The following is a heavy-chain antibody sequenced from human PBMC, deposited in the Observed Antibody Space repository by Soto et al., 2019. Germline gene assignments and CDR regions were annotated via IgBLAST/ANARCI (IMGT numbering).Heavy chain of an antibody. D-gene: IGHD3-10*01. CDR3: APWFGAFDY. CDR2: ISYDGSNK. CDR1: GFTFSSYG. V-gene: IGHV3-30*03. J-gene: IGHJ4*01. Sequence: QVQLVESGGCVVQPGRSLRLSCAASGFTFSSYGMHWVRQAPGKGLEWVAVISYDGSNKYYADSVKGRFTISRDNSKNTLYLQMNSLRAEDTAVYYCAPWFGAFDYWGHGNLVTVSS.